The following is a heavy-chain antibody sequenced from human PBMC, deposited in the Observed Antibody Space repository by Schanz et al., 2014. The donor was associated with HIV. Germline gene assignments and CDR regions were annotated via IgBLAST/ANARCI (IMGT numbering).Heavy chain of an antibody. CDR2: IKQDGGEK. CDR1: GFTFSSYG. V-gene: IGHV3-7*01. CDR3: ARDSGPGSY. J-gene: IGHJ4*02. Sequence: VQLVESGGGVVQPGKSLTLSCAASGFTFSSYGVHWVRQTPDKGLEWVASIKQDGGEKHYVASVKGRFTISRDNVKNSLYLQMSSLRAEDTAVYYCARDSGPGSYWGQGTLVTVSS. D-gene: IGHD3-10*01.